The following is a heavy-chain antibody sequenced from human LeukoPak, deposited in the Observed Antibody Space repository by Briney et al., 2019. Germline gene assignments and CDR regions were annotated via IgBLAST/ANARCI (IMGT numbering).Heavy chain of an antibody. Sequence: GGSLRLSCTASGFTFSSYWMSWVRQAPGKGLEWVANIKQDGGEKYYVESVKGRFTISRDNVKNSLYLQMNSLRVEDTAVYYCARARGGYDLDYWGQGTLVTVSS. D-gene: IGHD5-12*01. J-gene: IGHJ4*02. V-gene: IGHV3-7*01. CDR3: ARARGGYDLDY. CDR1: GFTFSSYW. CDR2: IKQDGGEK.